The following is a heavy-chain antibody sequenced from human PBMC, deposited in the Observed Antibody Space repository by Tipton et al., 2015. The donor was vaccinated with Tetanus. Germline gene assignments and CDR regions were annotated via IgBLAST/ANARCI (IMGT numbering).Heavy chain of an antibody. CDR3: ARDDYYDGRGLYYYGLDV. Sequence: TLSLTCAVYGGSLSGYYWSWIRQPPGKGLEWIGEINHSGSTNYNPSLKSRVTISVDTSKNQFSLKVSSVTAADTAVYYCARDDYYDGRGLYYYGLDVWGQGTMVTVSS. D-gene: IGHD3-22*01. J-gene: IGHJ6*02. CDR2: INHSGST. CDR1: GGSLSGYY. V-gene: IGHV4-34*01.